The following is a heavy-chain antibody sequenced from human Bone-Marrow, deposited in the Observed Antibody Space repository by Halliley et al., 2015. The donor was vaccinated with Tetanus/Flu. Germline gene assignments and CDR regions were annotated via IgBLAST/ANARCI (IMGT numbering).Heavy chain of an antibody. Sequence: SLRLSCAASGFPFKNAWMNWVRQAPGKGLEWVGRIKSETDEGTTDYAAPVKGRFTISRDDSKNTLYLQMNSLRAEDTAVYYCARFWPSYGDGEYWGQGTLVTVSA. CDR3: ARFWPSYGDGEY. V-gene: IGHV3-15*01. CDR2: IKSETDEGTT. J-gene: IGHJ4*02. D-gene: IGHD4-17*01. CDR1: GFPFKNAW.